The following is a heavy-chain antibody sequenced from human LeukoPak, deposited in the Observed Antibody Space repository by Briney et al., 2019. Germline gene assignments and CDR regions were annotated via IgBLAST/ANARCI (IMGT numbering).Heavy chain of an antibody. CDR1: GFTFSSYA. V-gene: IGHV3-30*04. J-gene: IGHJ4*02. CDR2: ISYDGSNK. CDR3: AREEWEAFDY. D-gene: IGHD1-26*01. Sequence: PGRSLRLSCAASGFTFSSYAMHWVRQAPVKGLEWVAVISYDGSNKYYADSVKGRFTISRDNSKNTLYLQMNSLRAEDTAVYYCAREEWEAFDYWGQGTLVTVSS.